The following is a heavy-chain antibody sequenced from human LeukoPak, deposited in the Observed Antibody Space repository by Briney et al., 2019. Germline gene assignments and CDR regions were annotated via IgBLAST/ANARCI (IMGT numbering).Heavy chain of an antibody. Sequence: GGSLRLSCATSGFIFNIYEMNWVRQAPGKGLEWVSYINSRGRTISYADSVKGRFTISRDNAKNSLYLQMNSLRAEDTAVYYCAKVSSGGYDILTGLDYWGQGTLVTVSS. D-gene: IGHD3-9*01. CDR1: GFIFNIYE. CDR3: AKVSSGGYDILTGLDY. V-gene: IGHV3-48*03. J-gene: IGHJ4*02. CDR2: INSRGRTI.